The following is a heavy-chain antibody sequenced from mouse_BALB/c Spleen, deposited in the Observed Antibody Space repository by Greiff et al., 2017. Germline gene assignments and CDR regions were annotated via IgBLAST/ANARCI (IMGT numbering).Heavy chain of an antibody. CDR3: ARGSTMITTVYYFDY. Sequence: EVQGVESGGGLVKPGGSLKLSCAASGFTFSSYAMSWVRQTPEKRLEWVASISSGGSTYYPDSVKGRFTISRDNARNILYLQMSSLRSEDTAMYYCARGSTMITTVYYFDYWGQGTTLTVSS. CDR2: ISSGGST. V-gene: IGHV5-6-5*01. CDR1: GFTFSSYA. D-gene: IGHD2-4*01. J-gene: IGHJ2*01.